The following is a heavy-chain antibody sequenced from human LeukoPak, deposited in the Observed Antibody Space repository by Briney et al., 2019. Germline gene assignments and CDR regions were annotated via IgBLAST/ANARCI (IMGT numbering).Heavy chain of an antibody. V-gene: IGHV3-30*01. D-gene: IGHD2-2*01. CDR1: GFTFRSYA. CDR3: ARGYCSSTFCDLDFDY. CDR2: ISYDGSNK. J-gene: IGHJ4*02. Sequence: GGSLRLSCAASGFTFRSYAMHWVRQAPGEGLEWVAIISYDGSNKYYADSVRGRFTISRDNSKNTLYLQMNSLRLEDTAVYYCARGYCSSTFCDLDFDYWGQGTLVTVSS.